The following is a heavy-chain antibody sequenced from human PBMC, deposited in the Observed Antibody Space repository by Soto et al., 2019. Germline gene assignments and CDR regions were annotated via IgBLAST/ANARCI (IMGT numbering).Heavy chain of an antibody. CDR1: GFTFSTYR. V-gene: IGHV3-7*01. CDR3: ARARIDL. J-gene: IGHJ2*01. Sequence: EVQLVESGGGLVQPGGSLRLSCAASGFTFSTYRMTWVRQAPGKGLEWVANINPDGSERYYVDSVKGRFTISRDNVKNSLYLQVNGLRAEDTALYYCARARIDLWGRGTLVTVSS. CDR2: INPDGSER.